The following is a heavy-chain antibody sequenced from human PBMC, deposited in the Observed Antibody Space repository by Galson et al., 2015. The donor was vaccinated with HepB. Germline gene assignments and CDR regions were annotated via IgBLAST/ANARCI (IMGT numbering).Heavy chain of an antibody. J-gene: IGHJ4*02. D-gene: IGHD4-17*01. CDR2: ISAYNGNT. V-gene: IGHV1-18*01. CDR3: ARDDRDGDFPYFDY. Sequence: SVKVSCKASGGTFSSYTISWVRQAPGQGLEWMGWISAYNGNTNYAQKLQGRVTMTTDTSTSTAYMELRSLRSDDTAVYYCARDDRDGDFPYFDYWGQGTLVTVSS. CDR1: GGTFSSYT.